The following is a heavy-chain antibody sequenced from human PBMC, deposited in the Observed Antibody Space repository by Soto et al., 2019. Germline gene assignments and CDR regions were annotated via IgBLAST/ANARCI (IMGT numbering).Heavy chain of an antibody. V-gene: IGHV3-7*05. CDR1: GFSFSTYW. Sequence: GGSLRLSCAASGFSFSTYWMSWVRQAPGKGVEWVANIKQDGSEKYYVDSVKGRFTISRDNARNSLYVQMNSLRAEDTAVYYCARVRTVTYYGMDVWGPGTTVTVSS. J-gene: IGHJ6*02. CDR2: IKQDGSEK. CDR3: ARVRTVTYYGMDV. D-gene: IGHD3-16*02.